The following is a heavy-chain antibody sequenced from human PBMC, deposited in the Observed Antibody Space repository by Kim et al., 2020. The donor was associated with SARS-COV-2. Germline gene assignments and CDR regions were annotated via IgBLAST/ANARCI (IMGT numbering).Heavy chain of an antibody. CDR3: ARGGTVTTHFDY. D-gene: IGHD4-17*01. V-gene: IGHV4-61*02. J-gene: IGHJ4*02. Sequence: NYNPPLKSRVTISVDTSKNQFSLKLSSVTAADTAVYYCARGGTVTTHFDYWGQGTLVTVSS.